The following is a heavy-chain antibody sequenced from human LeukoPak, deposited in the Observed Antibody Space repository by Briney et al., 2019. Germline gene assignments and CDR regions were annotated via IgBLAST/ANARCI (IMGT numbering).Heavy chain of an antibody. CDR3: AGDYVGNLAFDI. CDR1: GFSFSNCS. D-gene: IGHD4-23*01. CDR2: ISSSSTYI. Sequence: MPGGSLRLSCAASGFSFSNCSMNWVRQAPGKGLEWVSSISSSSTYIYYADSLEGRFTISRDNVRNSLYLQMNSLRAEDTAVYYCAGDYVGNLAFDIWGQGTMVTVSS. J-gene: IGHJ3*02. V-gene: IGHV3-21*01.